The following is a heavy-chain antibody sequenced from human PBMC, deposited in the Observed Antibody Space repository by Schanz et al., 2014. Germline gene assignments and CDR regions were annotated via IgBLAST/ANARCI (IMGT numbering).Heavy chain of an antibody. D-gene: IGHD5-18*01. CDR3: AKYGGGYSYGFVEY. CDR1: GFTFSTYA. CDR2: ITTGGNT. V-gene: IGHV3-23*01. Sequence: EVHLLESGGGLVQPGGSLRLSCSASGFTFSTYAMSWARQTPGKGLEWVSSITTGGNTYYRDSVKGRFTISRDNSNNTLYLQMKSLRAEDTAVYYCAKYGGGYSYGFVEYWGQGILVTVSS. J-gene: IGHJ4*02.